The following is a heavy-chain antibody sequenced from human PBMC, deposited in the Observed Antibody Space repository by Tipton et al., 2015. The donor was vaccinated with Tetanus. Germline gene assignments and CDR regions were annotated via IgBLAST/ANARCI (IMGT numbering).Heavy chain of an antibody. J-gene: IGHJ4*02. CDR1: GYSFTNYG. CDR3: ARARWQSGGPYYFDY. V-gene: IGHV1-18*01. CDR2: ISAYSGNT. Sequence: QLVQSGAELKKPGASVKVSCKASGYSFTNYGFSWVRQAPGQGLEWMGWISAYSGNTKYPQKLQGRVTMTTDTSTSTAYMELRSLRSDDTAVYYCARARWQSGGPYYFDYGGQGIMVTVSS. D-gene: IGHD1-26*01.